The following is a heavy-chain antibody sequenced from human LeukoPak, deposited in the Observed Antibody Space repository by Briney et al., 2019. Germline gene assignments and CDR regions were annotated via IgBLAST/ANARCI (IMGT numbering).Heavy chain of an antibody. Sequence: ASVKVSCKASGYTFTGYYMRWVRQAPGQGLEWMGWINPNSGGTNYAQKFQGRVTMTRDTSISTAYMELSRLRSDDTAVYYCARARSGFVLLWFGVTDYWGQGTLVTVSS. CDR2: INPNSGGT. CDR3: ARARSGFVLLWFGVTDY. J-gene: IGHJ4*02. D-gene: IGHD3-10*01. CDR1: GYTFTGYY. V-gene: IGHV1-2*02.